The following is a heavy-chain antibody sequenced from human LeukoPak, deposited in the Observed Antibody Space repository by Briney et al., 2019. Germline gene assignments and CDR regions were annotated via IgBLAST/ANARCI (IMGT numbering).Heavy chain of an antibody. Sequence: VASVKVSCKASGGTFSSYAISWVRQAPGQGLEWMGGIIPIFGTANYAQKFQGRVTITADESTSTAYMELSSLRSEDTAVYYCARDITSYYYYGMDVWGQGTTVTVSS. CDR3: ARDITSYYYYGMDV. CDR1: GGTFSSYA. J-gene: IGHJ6*02. D-gene: IGHD1-14*01. V-gene: IGHV1-69*13. CDR2: IIPIFGTA.